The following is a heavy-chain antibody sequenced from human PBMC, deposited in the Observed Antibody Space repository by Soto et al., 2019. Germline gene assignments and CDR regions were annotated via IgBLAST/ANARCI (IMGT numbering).Heavy chain of an antibody. CDR2: FYYSGNT. CDR3: ARSIAVDAFDI. V-gene: IGHV4-59*08. CDR1: GGSINSFY. D-gene: IGHD6-19*01. Sequence: QVQLQESGPGLVKPSETLSLTCTVSGGSINSFYWSWIRQPPGQGLEWIGYFYYSGNTYYIPYLKSRVTISVDASKNHLYLRLTSVTAADTAVYYCARSIAVDAFDIWGQGTMVTVSS. J-gene: IGHJ3*02.